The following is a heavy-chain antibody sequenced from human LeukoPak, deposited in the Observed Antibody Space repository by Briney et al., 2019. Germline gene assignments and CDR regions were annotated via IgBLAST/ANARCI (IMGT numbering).Heavy chain of an antibody. CDR3: ARDSGDYGDFQAGYFQH. V-gene: IGHV3-64*01. Sequence: PGGSLRLSCAASGFTFSSYAMHWVRQAPGKGLEYVSAISSNGGSTYYANSVKGRFTISRDNSKNTLYLQMGSLRAEDMAVYYCARDSGDYGDFQAGYFQHWGQGTLVTVSS. J-gene: IGHJ1*01. D-gene: IGHD4-17*01. CDR1: GFTFSSYA. CDR2: ISSNGGST.